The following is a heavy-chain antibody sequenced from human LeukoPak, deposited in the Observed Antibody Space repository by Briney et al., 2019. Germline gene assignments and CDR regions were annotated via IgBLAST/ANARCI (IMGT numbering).Heavy chain of an antibody. V-gene: IGHV4-59*01. CDR1: GGSISSYY. CDR2: IYYSGST. J-gene: IGHJ6*03. D-gene: IGHD3-9*01. CDR3: ARYYDTFWPNLYYYMGV. Sequence: SETLSLTCTVSGGSISSYYWSWIRQPPGKGLEWIGYIYYSGSTNYNPSLKSRVTISVDTSKNQFSLKLSSVTAADTAVYYCARYYDTFWPNLYYYMGVWGKGTTVTVSS.